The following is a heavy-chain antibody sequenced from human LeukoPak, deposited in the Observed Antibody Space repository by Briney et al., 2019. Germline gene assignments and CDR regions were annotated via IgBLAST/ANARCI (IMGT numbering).Heavy chain of an antibody. CDR1: GFTFRFYT. V-gene: IGHV3-23*01. Sequence: PGGSLRLSCAASGFTFRFYTMSWVRQAPGKGLEWVSSISDSGGSTSYADSVKGRFTISRDNSKNTLYLQMNSLRAEDTAVYHCAKAGCSRTTCYTNFWGQGMLVTVSS. D-gene: IGHD2-2*02. CDR3: AKAGCSRTTCYTNF. CDR2: ISDSGGST. J-gene: IGHJ4*02.